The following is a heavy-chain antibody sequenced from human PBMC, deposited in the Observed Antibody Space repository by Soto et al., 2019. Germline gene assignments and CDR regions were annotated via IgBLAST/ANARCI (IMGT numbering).Heavy chain of an antibody. CDR2: INPNSGVT. CDR3: ARESGGATATLAYYYLYMGV. CDR1: GDSFNDYY. Sequence: QVQLVQSGAEVRKPGASVTVSCRSSGDSFNDYYIHWVRQAPGQAPEWMGWINPNSGVTKYAQKFQGWVSMTRDTSIRTVYMQLSRLRSDDTAVYYCARESGGATATLAYYYLYMGVWGTGTTVTVSS. V-gene: IGHV1-2*04. D-gene: IGHD5-12*01. J-gene: IGHJ6*03.